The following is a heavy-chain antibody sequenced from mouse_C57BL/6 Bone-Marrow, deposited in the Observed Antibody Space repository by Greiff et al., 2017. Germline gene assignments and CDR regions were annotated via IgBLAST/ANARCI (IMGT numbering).Heavy chain of an antibody. Sequence: EVQLQQSGAELVKPGASVKLSCTASGFNIKDYYMHWVKQRTEQGLEWIGRIDPEDGETTYAQKFPGKATITADTSSNTAYLQLSSLTSEDTAVYYCARDYGGDYWGQGTTLTVSS. CDR2: IDPEDGET. V-gene: IGHV14-2*01. CDR1: GFNIKDYY. D-gene: IGHD1-1*01. CDR3: ARDYGGDY. J-gene: IGHJ2*01.